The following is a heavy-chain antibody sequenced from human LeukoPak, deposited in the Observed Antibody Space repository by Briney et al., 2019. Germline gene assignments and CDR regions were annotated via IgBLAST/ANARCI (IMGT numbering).Heavy chain of an antibody. V-gene: IGHV1-69*05. J-gene: IGHJ4*02. CDR2: IIPIFGTA. CDR1: GGTFSSYA. D-gene: IGHD2-2*01. Sequence: ASVKVSCKASGGTFSSYAISWVRQAPGQGLEWMGGIIPIFGTANYAQKFQGRVTITTDESTSTAYMELSSLRSEDTAVYYCASTAGSTSCPFDYWGQGTLVTVSS. CDR3: ASTAGSTSCPFDY.